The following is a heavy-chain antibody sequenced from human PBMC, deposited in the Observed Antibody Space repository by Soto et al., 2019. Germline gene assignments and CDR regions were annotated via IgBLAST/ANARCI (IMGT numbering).Heavy chain of an antibody. Sequence: GSGPTLVNPTQTLTLTCTFSGFSLSTSGICVSWIRQPPGKALEWLARIDWDDDKHYSTSLKTRLTISKDTSKNQVVLTMTNMDPVDTATYYCARVTKRWLQVDYWGQGILVTVSS. J-gene: IGHJ4*02. D-gene: IGHD5-12*01. CDR1: GFSLSTSGIC. CDR3: ARVTKRWLQVDY. CDR2: IDWDDDK. V-gene: IGHV2-70*11.